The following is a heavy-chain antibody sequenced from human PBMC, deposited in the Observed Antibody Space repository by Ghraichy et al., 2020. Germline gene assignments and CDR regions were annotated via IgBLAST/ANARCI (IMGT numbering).Heavy chain of an antibody. Sequence: ASVKVSCKASGYTFTGYYMHWVRQAPGQGLEWMGWINPNSGGTNYAQKFQGRVTMTRDTSISTAYMELSRLRSDDTAVYYCARDGSGPIAGYYYYGMDVWGQGTTVTVSS. J-gene: IGHJ6*02. CDR1: GYTFTGYY. V-gene: IGHV1-2*02. CDR3: ARDGSGPIAGYYYYGMDV. D-gene: IGHD3-3*01. CDR2: INPNSGGT.